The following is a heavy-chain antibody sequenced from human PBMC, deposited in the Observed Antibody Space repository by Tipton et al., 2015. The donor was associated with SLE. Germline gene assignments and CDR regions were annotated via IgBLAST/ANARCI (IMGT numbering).Heavy chain of an antibody. Sequence: GLVKPSETLSLSCTVSGGSISSYYWSWIRQPPGKGLEWIGSFYTSGRTKYNPSLKSRVTISVDTSKNQFSLKLNSVTAADTTLYYCAGRVPGGQALLMDVWGQGTTVTVSS. V-gene: IGHV4-4*08. CDR1: GGSISSYY. J-gene: IGHJ6*02. CDR3: AGRVPGGQALLMDV. D-gene: IGHD2-8*02. CDR2: FYTSGRT.